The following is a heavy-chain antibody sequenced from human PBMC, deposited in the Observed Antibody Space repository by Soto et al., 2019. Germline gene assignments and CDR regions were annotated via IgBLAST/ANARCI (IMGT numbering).Heavy chain of an antibody. CDR3: ARNPGGSSGWYMFWSDAFDI. D-gene: IGHD6-19*01. CDR1: GFSLSNARMG. CDR2: IFSNDEK. Sequence: QVTLKESGPVLVNPTETLTLTCTVSGFSLSNARMGVSWIRQPPGKALEWLAHIFSNDEKSYSTSLKSRRTISKDTSRSQVVHTMINMDRMDRATYYCARNPGGSSGWYMFWSDAFDIWGQGTMVTVSS. J-gene: IGHJ3*02. V-gene: IGHV2-26*02.